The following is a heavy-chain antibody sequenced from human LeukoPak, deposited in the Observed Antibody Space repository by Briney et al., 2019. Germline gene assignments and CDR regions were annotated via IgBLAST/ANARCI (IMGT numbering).Heavy chain of an antibody. CDR1: GYSFTSYG. J-gene: IGHJ3*02. Sequence: GASVKVSCKASGYSFTSYGISWVRQAPGQVLDWMGWISAYNGNTNYAHKLQGRVTMTTDTSTSTAYMELRSLRSDDTAVYYCARPLYDYVWGSYRSIPDAFDIWGQGTMVTVSS. V-gene: IGHV1-18*04. CDR3: ARPLYDYVWGSYRSIPDAFDI. CDR2: ISAYNGNT. D-gene: IGHD3-16*02.